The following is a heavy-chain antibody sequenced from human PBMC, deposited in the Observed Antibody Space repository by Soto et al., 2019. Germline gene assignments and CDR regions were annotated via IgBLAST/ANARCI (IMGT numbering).Heavy chain of an antibody. J-gene: IGHJ4*02. V-gene: IGHV5-51*01. CDR2: IFPDDSDT. D-gene: IGHD3-16*01. Sequence: PGESLKISCKASGYIIKNYWIGWVRQMPGQGLEWMGIIFPDDSDTRYSPSFQGHVTISVDKSISTAYVQWSSLKASDSAIYYCFRGGVTSRTFDHWGQGTLVTVS. CDR1: GYIIKNYW. CDR3: FRGGVTSRTFDH.